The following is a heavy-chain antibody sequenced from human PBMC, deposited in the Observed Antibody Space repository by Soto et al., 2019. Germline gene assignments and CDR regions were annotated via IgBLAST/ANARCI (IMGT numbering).Heavy chain of an antibody. J-gene: IGHJ4*02. D-gene: IGHD3-10*01. Sequence: ASVKVSCKASGGTFNNYGINWVRQAPGQGLEWMGWISAYNGNTNYAQKLQGRVTMTTDTSTSTAYMELRSLRSDDTAVYYCARVLITMVRGSPFDYWGQGTLVTVSS. CDR1: GGTFNNYG. V-gene: IGHV1-18*01. CDR3: ARVLITMVRGSPFDY. CDR2: ISAYNGNT.